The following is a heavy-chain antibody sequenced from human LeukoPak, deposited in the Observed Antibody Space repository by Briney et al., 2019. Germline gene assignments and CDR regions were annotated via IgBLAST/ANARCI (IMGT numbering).Heavy chain of an antibody. V-gene: IGHV4-30-4*08. CDR2: IYYSGST. CDR1: GGSISSGDYY. D-gene: IGHD4-11*01. J-gene: IGHJ4*02. Sequence: PSETLSLTCTVSGGSISSGDYYWSWIRQPPGKGLEWIGYIYYSGSTYYNPSLKSRVTISVDTSKNQFSLKLSSVTAADTAVYYCARAEDYSNYFDYWGQGTLVTVSS. CDR3: ARAEDYSNYFDY.